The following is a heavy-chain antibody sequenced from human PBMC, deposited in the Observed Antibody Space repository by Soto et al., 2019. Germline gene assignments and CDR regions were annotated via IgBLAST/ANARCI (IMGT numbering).Heavy chain of an antibody. J-gene: IGHJ4*02. D-gene: IGHD3-10*01. CDR2: ISAHNGNT. V-gene: IGHV1-18*01. Sequence: QVHLVQSGAEVKKPGASVKVSCQGSGYAFTTYGITWVRQAPGQGLEWMGWISAHNGNTNYAQKLRGSVTGTRDTSTSTAHMELSGLRYDDTAVYYGARGRYGEYGGQGALVTVSS. CDR1: GYAFTTYG. CDR3: ARGRYGEY.